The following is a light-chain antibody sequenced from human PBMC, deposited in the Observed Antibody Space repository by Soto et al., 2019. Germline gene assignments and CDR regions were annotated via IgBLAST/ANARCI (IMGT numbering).Light chain of an antibody. J-gene: IGKJ2*01. CDR2: GAS. V-gene: IGKV3-20*01. Sequence: VLPQSPDTLSLSPGDRATLSCRASQSVRSTFLAWYQQKPGQAPRLLIYGASNRAAGIPERFSGGASGTEFTLPISRLEHDDSAVYYCQQYHDSPMNTFGQGTKLQIK. CDR3: QQYHDSPMNT. CDR1: QSVRSTF.